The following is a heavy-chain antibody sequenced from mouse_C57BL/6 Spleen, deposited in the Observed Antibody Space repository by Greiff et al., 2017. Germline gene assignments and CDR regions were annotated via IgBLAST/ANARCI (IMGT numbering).Heavy chain of an antibody. D-gene: IGHD2-4*01. V-gene: IGHV1-82*01. J-gene: IGHJ3*01. CDR2: IYPGDGDT. Sequence: QVQLQQSGPELVKPGASVKISCKASGYAFSSSWMNWVKQRPGKGLEWIGRIYPGDGDTNYNGKFKGKATLTADKSSSTAYMQLSSLTSEDSAVYFCARWSYYDYDPFAYWGQGTLVTVSA. CDR3: ARWSYYDYDPFAY. CDR1: GYAFSSSW.